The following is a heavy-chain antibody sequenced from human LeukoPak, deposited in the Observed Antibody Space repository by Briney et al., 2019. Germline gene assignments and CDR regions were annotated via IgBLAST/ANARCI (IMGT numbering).Heavy chain of an antibody. V-gene: IGHV3-20*04. CDR3: ARDIPRSPYHFDY. Sequence: PGGSLRLSCATPGFTFDDYGMSWVRQAPWKWLEFVSGINWNGGSTGYADSVKGGFTISRDNAKNSLYLQMNSLRAEDTALYYCARDIPRSPYHFDYWGQGTLVTVSS. J-gene: IGHJ4*02. CDR2: INWNGGST. D-gene: IGHD2-2*02. CDR1: GFTFDDYG.